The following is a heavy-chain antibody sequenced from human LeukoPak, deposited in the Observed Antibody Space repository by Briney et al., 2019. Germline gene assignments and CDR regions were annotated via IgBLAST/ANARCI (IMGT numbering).Heavy chain of an antibody. Sequence: PSETLSLTCTVFGGSISSSTYYWGWIRQPPGKGLEWIGSIYYSGNTYYNPSLKSRVTISVDTSKNQFSLKLSSVTAADTAVYYCSRRLRDRVDYWGQGTLVTVSS. V-gene: IGHV4-39*01. CDR1: GGSISSSTYY. CDR2: IYYSGNT. CDR3: SRRLRDRVDY. J-gene: IGHJ4*02. D-gene: IGHD5-12*01.